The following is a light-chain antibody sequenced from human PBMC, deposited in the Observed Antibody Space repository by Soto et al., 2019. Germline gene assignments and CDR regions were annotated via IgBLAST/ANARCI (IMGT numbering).Light chain of an antibody. CDR1: QSVSSTF. Sequence: EIVLTQSPGSLSLSPGERATLSCRASQSVSSTFFAWYQQRPGQAPRLLMYGASSRATGIPERFSRSGSGTDFILTISRLEPEGFAVYYCQQFDSSVTFGQGTKVEI. V-gene: IGKV3-20*01. J-gene: IGKJ1*01. CDR2: GAS. CDR3: QQFDSSVT.